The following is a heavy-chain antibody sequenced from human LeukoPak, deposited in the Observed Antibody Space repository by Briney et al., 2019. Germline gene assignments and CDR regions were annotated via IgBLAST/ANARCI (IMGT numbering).Heavy chain of an antibody. CDR1: GFTFSSYW. V-gene: IGHV3-7*04. Sequence: GGSLRLSCAASGFTFSSYWMSWVRQAPGKGLEWVANIKQDGSEKYYVDSVKGRFTISRDNAKNSLYLQVNSLRAEDTAVYYCARALWRRVIDYWGQGTLVTVSS. CDR3: ARALWRRVIDY. CDR2: IKQDGSEK. J-gene: IGHJ4*02. D-gene: IGHD3-10*01.